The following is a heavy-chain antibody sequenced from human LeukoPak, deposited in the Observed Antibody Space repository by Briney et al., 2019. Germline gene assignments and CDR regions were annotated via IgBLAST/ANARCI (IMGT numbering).Heavy chain of an antibody. V-gene: IGHV4-59*08. Sequence: SETLSLTCTVSGGSISSYYWSWLRQPPGKGLEWIGYIYYSGSTNYNPSLKSRVTISVDTSKNQFSLKLSSVTAADTAVYYCARLTLYYYDSTDAFDIWGQGTMVTVSS. CDR1: GGSISSYY. J-gene: IGHJ3*02. CDR3: ARLTLYYYDSTDAFDI. D-gene: IGHD3-22*01. CDR2: IYYSGST.